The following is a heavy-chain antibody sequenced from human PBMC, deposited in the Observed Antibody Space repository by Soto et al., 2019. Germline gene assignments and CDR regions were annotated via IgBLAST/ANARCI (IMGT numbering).Heavy chain of an antibody. V-gene: IGHV3-30*18. CDR1: GFTFSSYG. CDR3: AKDRDSLTGYSVVTPNY. J-gene: IGHJ4*02. D-gene: IGHD3-9*01. CDR2: ISYEGSNK. Sequence: QVQLVESGGGGVQPGRSLRLSCAASGFTFSSYGMHWVRQAPGKGLEWVAVISYEGSNKYYADSVKGRFPISRDNSKNTLYLQMNSLRAEDTAVYYCAKDRDSLTGYSVVTPNYWGQGTLVTVSS.